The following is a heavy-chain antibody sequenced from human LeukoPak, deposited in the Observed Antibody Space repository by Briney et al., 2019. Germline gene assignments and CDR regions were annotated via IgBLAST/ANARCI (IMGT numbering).Heavy chain of an antibody. Sequence: SETLSLTCTVSGGSITSYYSSWIRQPPGKGLEWIGYIYYSGSTNYNPSLKSRVTVSVDTSNNQFSLKLSSVTAADTAVYYCARGGGLIFDYWGQGTLVTVSS. CDR1: GGSITSYY. V-gene: IGHV4-59*01. D-gene: IGHD2-8*01. CDR2: IYYSGST. J-gene: IGHJ4*02. CDR3: ARGGGLIFDY.